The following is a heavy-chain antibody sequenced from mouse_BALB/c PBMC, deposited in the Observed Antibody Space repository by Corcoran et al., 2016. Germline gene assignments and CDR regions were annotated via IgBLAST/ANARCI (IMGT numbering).Heavy chain of an antibody. V-gene: IGHV14-3*02. CDR3: ARWDWYCDV. J-gene: IGHJ1*01. CDR2: IDPANGNT. CDR1: GFNIKDTY. Sequence: EVQLQQSGAELVKPGASVKLSCTASGFNIKDTYMHWVKQRPEQGLEWIGRIDPANGNTKYDPKFQGKATITADTSSNTAYLQLSRLTSEDTAVYYCARWDWYCDVWGAGTTVTVSS.